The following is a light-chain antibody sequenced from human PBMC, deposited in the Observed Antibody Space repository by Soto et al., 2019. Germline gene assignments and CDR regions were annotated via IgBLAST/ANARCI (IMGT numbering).Light chain of an antibody. Sequence: EIVLTQSPGTLSLSPGERATLSCRASQRVSSKYLAWYQRKPGQAPRLLIYGEYSRATDIPNRFSVSASGTDFTLTISRLEQEDFAVYYCQQYGCSPPTFGQGTKVEIK. CDR1: QRVSSKY. J-gene: IGKJ1*01. CDR3: QQYGCSPPT. V-gene: IGKV3-20*01. CDR2: GEY.